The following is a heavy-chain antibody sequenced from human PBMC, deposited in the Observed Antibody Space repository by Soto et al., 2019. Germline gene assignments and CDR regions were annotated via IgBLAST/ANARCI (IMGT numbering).Heavy chain of an antibody. J-gene: IGHJ4*02. CDR2: IYWDDDK. V-gene: IGHV2-5*02. Sequence: SGPTLVNPTQTLTLTCTFSGFSLSTSGVGVGWIRQPPGKALEWLALIYWDDDKRYSPSLKSRLTITKDTSKTQVVLTMTNMDPVDTATYFCARRGHPQYCSGGSCYSNWGQGTLVTVSS. CDR3: ARRGHPQYCSGGSCYSN. D-gene: IGHD2-15*01. CDR1: GFSLSTSGVG.